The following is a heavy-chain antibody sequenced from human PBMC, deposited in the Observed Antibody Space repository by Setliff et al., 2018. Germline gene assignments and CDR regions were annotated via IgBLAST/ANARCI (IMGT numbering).Heavy chain of an antibody. V-gene: IGHV4-59*01. Sequence: SETLSLTCSVSGMSITSYYWSWIRQSPGRGLEWIGYIYYTGSTTYSPFLKSRVTISPDTSKNQFHLTVKSVTEADTAVYYCARALRSPLGGTAFVPVHFDPWGQGILVTSPQ. CDR1: GMSITSYY. J-gene: IGHJ5*02. D-gene: IGHD3-16*01. CDR2: IYYTGST. CDR3: ARALRSPLGGTAFVPVHFDP.